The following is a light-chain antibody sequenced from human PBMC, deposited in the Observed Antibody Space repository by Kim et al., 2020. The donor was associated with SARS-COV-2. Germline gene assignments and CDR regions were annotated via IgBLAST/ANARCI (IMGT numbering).Light chain of an antibody. CDR3: SSYTTSNTYV. CDR2: DVT. V-gene: IGLV2-14*04. J-gene: IGLJ1*01. CDR1: SSDVGNDNY. Sequence: GQSITISCTGTSSDVGNDNYVSWYQQQPGKAPKLIISDVTERPSGVSNRFSGSKSGNTASLTISGLQAEDEAAYYCSSYTTSNTYVFGTGTKVTVL.